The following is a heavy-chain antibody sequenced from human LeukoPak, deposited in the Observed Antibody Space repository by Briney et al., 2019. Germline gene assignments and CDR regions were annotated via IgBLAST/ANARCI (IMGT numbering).Heavy chain of an antibody. CDR1: GGSSSSYY. D-gene: IGHD3-22*01. Sequence: PSETLSLTCSVAGGSSSSYYWSWIRQPPGKGLEWIGYIYYSGSTNYNPSLKSRVTISVDTSKNQFSLKLSSVTAAATAVYYCSRANYDSSGHIDYWGQGTLVTVSS. CDR3: SRANYDSSGHIDY. CDR2: IYYSGST. V-gene: IGHV4-59*01. J-gene: IGHJ4*02.